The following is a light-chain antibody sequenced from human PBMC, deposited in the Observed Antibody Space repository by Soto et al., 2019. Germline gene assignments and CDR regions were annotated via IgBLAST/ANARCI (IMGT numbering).Light chain of an antibody. CDR2: DAS. V-gene: IGKV3-11*01. Sequence: VLTESPATLSLSPGERATLSCRASRSVSSYLAWYQQKPGQAPRLLIYDASNRATGIPARFSGSGSGTDFTLTISSLEPEDFAVYYCQQRSNWPRLTFGGGTKVDIK. J-gene: IGKJ4*01. CDR1: RSVSSY. CDR3: QQRSNWPRLT.